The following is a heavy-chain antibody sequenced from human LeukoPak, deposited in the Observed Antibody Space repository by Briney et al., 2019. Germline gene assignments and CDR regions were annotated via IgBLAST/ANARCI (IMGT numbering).Heavy chain of an antibody. Sequence: PVKVSCKASGGTFSSYTISWVRQAPGQGLEWMGRIIPILGIANYAQKFQGRVTITADKSTSTAYMELSSLRSEDTAVYYCARDLLRNSLCYWGQGTLVTVSS. CDR1: GGTFSSYT. D-gene: IGHD4-23*01. CDR3: ARDLLRNSLCY. V-gene: IGHV1-69*04. CDR2: IIPILGIA. J-gene: IGHJ4*02.